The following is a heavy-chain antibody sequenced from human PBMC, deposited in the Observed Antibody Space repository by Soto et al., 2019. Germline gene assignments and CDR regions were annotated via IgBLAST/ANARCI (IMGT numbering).Heavy chain of an antibody. CDR3: ARDGGTAMVLDP. J-gene: IGHJ5*02. Sequence: QVQLQESGPGLVKPSQTLSLTCIVSGGSISSNGYYWNWIRQHPGKGLEWIGYIYHSGSTYYNPSLKSRATISLDTSKNRFSLNLSSVTVADTAIYYCARDGGTAMVLDPWGHGILVTVSS. D-gene: IGHD5-18*01. CDR1: GGSISSNGYY. CDR2: IYHSGST. V-gene: IGHV4-31*03.